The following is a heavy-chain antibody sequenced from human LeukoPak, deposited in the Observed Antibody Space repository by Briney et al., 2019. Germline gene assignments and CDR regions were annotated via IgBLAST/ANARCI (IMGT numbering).Heavy chain of an antibody. J-gene: IGHJ4*02. CDR1: GGSFSSYY. CDR3: ASYGGTSRAFDY. D-gene: IGHD1-26*01. Sequence: PSETLSLTCTVSGGSFSSYYWSWIRQPPGKGLEWIGYIYYTGSTYYNPSLKSRVTIPVDTSKNQFSLELSSLTAADTAVYYCASYGGTSRAFDYWGQGTLVTVSS. CDR2: IYYTGST. V-gene: IGHV4-59*01.